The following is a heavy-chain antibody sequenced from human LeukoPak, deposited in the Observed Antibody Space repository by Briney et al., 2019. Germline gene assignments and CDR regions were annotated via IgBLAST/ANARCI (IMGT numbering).Heavy chain of an antibody. J-gene: IGHJ4*02. CDR1: GFTFSTYT. CDR3: ATSPPLHYSGSYETLDY. CDR2: ISYDGGKK. D-gene: IGHD1-26*01. V-gene: IGHV3-30-3*01. Sequence: GGSLRLSCAASGFTFSTYTMHWVRQAPGKGLEWVTFISYDGGKKYNADSVKGRFTNSRDNSKNTLYLQMDNLRTEDTAVYYCATSPPLHYSGSYETLDYWGQGTLVTVSS.